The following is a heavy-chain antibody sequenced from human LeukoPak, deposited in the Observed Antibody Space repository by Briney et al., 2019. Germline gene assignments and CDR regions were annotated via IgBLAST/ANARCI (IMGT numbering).Heavy chain of an antibody. D-gene: IGHD5-12*01. V-gene: IGHV1-2*02. J-gene: IGHJ6*03. CDR1: GYTFTGYY. CDR3: AKDRYGDYEAPFHYYMDA. CDR2: INPNSGGT. Sequence: ASEKVSCKASGYTFTGYYMHWVRQAPGQGLEWMGWINPNSGGTNYAQKFQGRVTMTRDTSISTAYMELSRLRSDDTAVYYCAKDRYGDYEAPFHYYMDAWGRGTTVTVSS.